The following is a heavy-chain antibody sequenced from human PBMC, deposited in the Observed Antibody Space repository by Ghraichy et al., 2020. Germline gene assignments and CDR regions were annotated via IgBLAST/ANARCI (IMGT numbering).Heavy chain of an antibody. D-gene: IGHD3-22*01. CDR1: GGTFSSYA. CDR3: ARHQSYYYDSSGYWYFDY. CDR2: IIPILGIA. Sequence: SVKVSCKASGGTFSSYAISWVRQAPGQGLEWMGRIIPILGIANYAQKFQGRVTITADKSTSTAYMELSSLRSEDTAVYYCARHQSYYYDSSGYWYFDYWGQGTLVTVSS. J-gene: IGHJ4*02. V-gene: IGHV1-69*04.